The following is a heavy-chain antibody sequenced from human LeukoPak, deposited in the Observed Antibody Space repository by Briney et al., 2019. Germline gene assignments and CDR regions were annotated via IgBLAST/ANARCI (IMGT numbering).Heavy chain of an antibody. J-gene: IGHJ5*01. CDR3: ARRSCSGGTCYESRGWFDS. CDR2: IYHSGST. Sequence: SETLSLTCTVSGYSISRGYSWGWIRQPPGKGLEWIGNIYHSGSTNYSPSLKSRVTISVDTSKNQFSLKLSSVTAADTAVYYCARRSCSGGTCYESRGWFDSWGQGTLVTVSS. D-gene: IGHD2-15*01. V-gene: IGHV4-38-2*02. CDR1: GYSISRGYS.